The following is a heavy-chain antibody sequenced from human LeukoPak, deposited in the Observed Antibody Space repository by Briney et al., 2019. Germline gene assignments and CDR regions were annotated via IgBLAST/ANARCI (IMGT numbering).Heavy chain of an antibody. J-gene: IGHJ4*02. CDR2: MNPNSGNT. CDR3: ARVYRSSGYHYYFDY. D-gene: IGHD3-22*01. Sequence: ASVKVSCKASGYTFTSYDINWVRQATGQGLEWMGWMNPNSGNTGYAQMFQGRITITRNTSISTAYMELSSRRSEDTAVYYCARVYRSSGYHYYFDYWGQGTLVTVSS. V-gene: IGHV1-8*03. CDR1: GYTFTSYD.